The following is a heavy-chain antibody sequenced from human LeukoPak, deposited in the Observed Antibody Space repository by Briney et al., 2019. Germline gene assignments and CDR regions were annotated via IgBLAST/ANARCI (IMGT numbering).Heavy chain of an antibody. CDR2: INPDGSTT. V-gene: IGHV3-74*01. Sequence: GGSLRLSCAASGFTFSSYSMNWVRQAPGKGLVWVSFINPDGSTTNYADSVKGRFTISRDNAKNALYPQMNSLRAEDTAVYYCAKDLHYGSADYWGQGTLVTVSS. CDR3: AKDLHYGSADY. J-gene: IGHJ4*02. D-gene: IGHD3-10*01. CDR1: GFTFSSYS.